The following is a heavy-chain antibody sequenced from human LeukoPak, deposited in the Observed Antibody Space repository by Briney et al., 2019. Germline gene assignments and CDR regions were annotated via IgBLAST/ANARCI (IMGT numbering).Heavy chain of an antibody. CDR1: SGSIGSSSYY. CDR3: ARDRIAAINYYYYYMDV. D-gene: IGHD6-6*01. CDR2: IYYSGST. J-gene: IGHJ6*03. V-gene: IGHV4-39*07. Sequence: SETLSLTCTVSSGSIGSSSYYWGWIRQPPGKGLEWIGNIYYSGSTYYNPSLKSRVTISVDTSKNQFSLKLSSVTAADTAVYYCARDRIAAINYYYYYMDVWGKGTTVTVSS.